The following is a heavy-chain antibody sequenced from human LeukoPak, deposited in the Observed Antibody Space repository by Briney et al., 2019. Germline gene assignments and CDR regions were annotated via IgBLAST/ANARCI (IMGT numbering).Heavy chain of an antibody. J-gene: IGHJ6*03. CDR3: ARVYYGSGSLHYYYYYMDV. V-gene: IGHV3-23*01. D-gene: IGHD3-10*01. Sequence: GGSLRLSCAASGFTFSSYAMSWVRQAPGKGLEWVSAISGSGGSTYYADSVKGRFTISRDNSKNTLYLQMNSLRAEDTAVYYCARVYYGSGSLHYYYYYMDVWGKGTTVTISS. CDR2: ISGSGGST. CDR1: GFTFSSYA.